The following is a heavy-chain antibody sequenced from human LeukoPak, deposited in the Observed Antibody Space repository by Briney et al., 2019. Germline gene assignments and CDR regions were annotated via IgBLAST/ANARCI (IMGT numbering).Heavy chain of an antibody. Sequence: GGSLRLSCAASGFTFSSYSMNWVRQAPGKGLEWVSSISSSSRYIYYGDSVKGRFTISRDNAKNSLYLQMNGLRAEDTAVYYCARDATFWSGYYYYYYYYMDVWGKGTTVTVSS. CDR3: ARDATFWSGYYYYYYYYMDV. V-gene: IGHV3-21*01. D-gene: IGHD3-3*01. J-gene: IGHJ6*03. CDR1: GFTFSSYS. CDR2: ISSSSRYI.